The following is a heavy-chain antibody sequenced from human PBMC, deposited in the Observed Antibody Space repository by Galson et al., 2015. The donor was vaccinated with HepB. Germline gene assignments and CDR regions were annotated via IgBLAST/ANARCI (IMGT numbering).Heavy chain of an antibody. CDR1: GYTLTDLS. CDR3: ATPGRITMVRGVIIMGWFDP. D-gene: IGHD3-10*01. J-gene: IGHJ5*02. Sequence: SVKVSCKVSGYTLTDLSMHWVRQAPGKGLEWMGGFDPEDGETIYAQKFQGRVTMTEDTSTDTAYMELSSLRSEDTAVYYCATPGRITMVRGVIIMGWFDPWGQGTLVTVSS. CDR2: FDPEDGET. V-gene: IGHV1-24*01.